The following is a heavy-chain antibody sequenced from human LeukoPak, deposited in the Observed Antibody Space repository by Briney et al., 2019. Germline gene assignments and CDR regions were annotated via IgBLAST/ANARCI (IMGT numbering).Heavy chain of an antibody. CDR2: IRYDGSYK. D-gene: IGHD2-2*01. CDR3: AKSKRGTSWPDYYYYYMDV. V-gene: IGHV3-30*02. J-gene: IGHJ6*03. Sequence: GRSLRLSCAASGFTFSSYGMHWVRQDPGKGLEWVAVIRYDGSYKYYADSVKGRFTISRDNSKNALYLQMNSLRAEDTAVYYCAKSKRGTSWPDYYYYYMDVWGKGTTVTVSS. CDR1: GFTFSSYG.